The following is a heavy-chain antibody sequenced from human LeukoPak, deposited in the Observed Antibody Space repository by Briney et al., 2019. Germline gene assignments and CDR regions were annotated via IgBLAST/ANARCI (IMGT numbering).Heavy chain of an antibody. CDR3: ARENWTNDY. D-gene: IGHD1/OR15-1a*01. V-gene: IGHV3-7*01. J-gene: IGHJ4*02. CDR2: IKQDGSEK. CDR1: GFTFTTYW. Sequence: GESLRLSCAASGFTFTTYWMTWVRQAPGQRLERVANIKQDGSEKNYVDSVKGRVTISRENAKNSVYLQMNSLRAEDPAVYYCARENWTNDYWGQGTLVTVSS.